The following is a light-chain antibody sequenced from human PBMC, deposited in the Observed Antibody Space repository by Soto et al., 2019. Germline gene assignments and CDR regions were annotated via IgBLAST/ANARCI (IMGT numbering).Light chain of an antibody. J-gene: IGKJ4*01. V-gene: IGKV3-20*01. CDR1: QSVSSNF. Sequence: EIVLTQSPGTLSLSPGDRATLSCRASQSVSSNFLAWYQQKPGQAPRLLIYAASSRATGIPDRFSGSGSGTEFTLTVSGLEPEDFAVYYCQHYGGSPLTFGGGTKVDIK. CDR3: QHYGGSPLT. CDR2: AAS.